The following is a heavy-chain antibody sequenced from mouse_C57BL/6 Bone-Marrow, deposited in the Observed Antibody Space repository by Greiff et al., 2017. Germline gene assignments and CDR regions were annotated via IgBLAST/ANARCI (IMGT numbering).Heavy chain of an antibody. CDR1: GYAFTNYL. CDR2: INPGSGGT. CDR3: ARSATVVAPFAY. V-gene: IGHV1-54*01. D-gene: IGHD1-1*01. J-gene: IGHJ3*01. Sequence: VQLQQSGAELVRPGTSVKVSCKASGYAFTNYLIEWVKQRPGQGLEWIGVINPGSGGTNYNEKFKGKATLTADKSSSTAYMQLSSLTSEDSAVYCCARSATVVAPFAYWGQGTLVTVSA.